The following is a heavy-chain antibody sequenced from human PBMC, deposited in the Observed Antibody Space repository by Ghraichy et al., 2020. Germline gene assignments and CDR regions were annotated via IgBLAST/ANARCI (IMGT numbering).Heavy chain of an antibody. J-gene: IGHJ6*03. CDR2: IYHSGST. D-gene: IGHD3-10*01. V-gene: IGHV4-38-2*01. CDR3: ARYYYGSGLYYYYYMDV. Sequence: GSLRLSCAVSGYSISSGYYWGWIRQPPGKGLEWIGSIYHSGSTYYNPSLKSRLTISVDTSKNQFSLKLSSVTAADTAVYYCARYYYGSGLYYYYYMDVWGKGTTVTVSS. CDR1: GYSISSGYY.